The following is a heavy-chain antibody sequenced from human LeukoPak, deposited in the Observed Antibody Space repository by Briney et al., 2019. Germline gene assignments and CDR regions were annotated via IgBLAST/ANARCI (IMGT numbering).Heavy chain of an antibody. CDR3: ARTPYLYFGSGSFQFDY. V-gene: IGHV3-23*01. CDR2: ISGTNT. D-gene: IGHD3-10*01. CDR1: GFTFSSYW. Sequence: GGSLRLSCAASGFTFSSYWMHWVRQAPGKGLEWVSSISGTNTYYTDSVKGRFTISRDNSKNTLYLRMNSLRAEDTAVYFCARTPYLYFGSGSFQFDYWGQGTLVTVSS. J-gene: IGHJ4*02.